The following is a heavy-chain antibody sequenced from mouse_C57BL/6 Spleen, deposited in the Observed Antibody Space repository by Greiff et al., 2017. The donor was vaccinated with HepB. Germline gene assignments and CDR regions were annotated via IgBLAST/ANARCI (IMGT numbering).Heavy chain of an antibody. D-gene: IGHD2-4*01. Sequence: VQLQQSDAELVKPGASVKISCKVSGYTFTDHTIHWMKQRPEQGLEWIGYIYPRDGSTKYNEKFKGKATLTADKSSSTAYMQLNSLTSEDSAVYVCARSRWIYYDYDFYAMDYWGQGTSVTVSS. CDR1: GYTFTDHT. V-gene: IGHV1-78*01. CDR2: IYPRDGST. CDR3: ARSRWIYYDYDFYAMDY. J-gene: IGHJ4*01.